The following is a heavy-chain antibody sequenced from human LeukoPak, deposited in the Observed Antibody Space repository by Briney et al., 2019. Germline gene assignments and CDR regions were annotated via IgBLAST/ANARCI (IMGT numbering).Heavy chain of an antibody. J-gene: IGHJ4*02. V-gene: IGHV3-23*01. CDR3: AKGVNIDPPYHFDC. CDR1: GFSFSNYA. CDR2: LSGNGVKT. Sequence: GGSLRLSCAVSGFSFSNYAMSWVRQGPGKGLEWVSALSGNGVKTFFRDSVKGRFTISRDNSKNTLYLEMNSLRAEDTALYYCAKGVNIDPPYHFDCWGQGTLVIVSS.